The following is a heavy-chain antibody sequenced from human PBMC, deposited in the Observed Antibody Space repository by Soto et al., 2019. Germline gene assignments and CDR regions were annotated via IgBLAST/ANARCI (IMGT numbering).Heavy chain of an antibody. V-gene: IGHV3-13*05. Sequence: EEQLVESGGGLVQPGGSLRLSCVASGFILSGYDMHWVRQATGEGLEWVSAIGTAGDPYYSGSVKGRFTLSGGDAENSVYLQLNSLRAGDTAVYYCARAGYDSSGYYFYAMDVWGPGTTVTVS. CDR2: IGTAGDP. CDR1: GFILSGYD. J-gene: IGHJ6*02. D-gene: IGHD3-22*01. CDR3: ARAGYDSSGYYFYAMDV.